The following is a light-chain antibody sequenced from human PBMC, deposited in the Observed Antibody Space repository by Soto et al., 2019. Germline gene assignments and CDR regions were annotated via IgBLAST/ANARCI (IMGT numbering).Light chain of an antibody. Sequence: QSALTQPASVTGTPGQSITISCTTSNIDVDAYKYISWHQQHPGKAPKVLISVVSNRPSGVSNRFSGSKSGNTASLTISGLQAEDEADYYCSSYRSGGTFVFGSGTKVTVL. CDR3: SSYRSGGTFV. J-gene: IGLJ1*01. V-gene: IGLV2-14*01. CDR2: VVS. CDR1: NIDVDAYKY.